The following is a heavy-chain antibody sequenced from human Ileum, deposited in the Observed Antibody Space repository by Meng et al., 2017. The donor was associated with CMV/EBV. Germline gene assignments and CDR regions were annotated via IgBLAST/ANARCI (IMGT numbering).Heavy chain of an antibody. CDR2: IHHSGFA. CDR1: DGSSSDYF. V-gene: IGHV4-34*01. D-gene: IGHD3-10*01. J-gene: IGHJ5*02. Sequence: YDGSSSDYFWVWIRQPPGKGLEWLRHIHHSGFANYNPSLESRLFMSIDRSTNQLSLKLTSVTAADTAVYYCARGQRITLVRGGRFDPWGQGTLVTVSS. CDR3: ARGQRITLVRGGRFDP.